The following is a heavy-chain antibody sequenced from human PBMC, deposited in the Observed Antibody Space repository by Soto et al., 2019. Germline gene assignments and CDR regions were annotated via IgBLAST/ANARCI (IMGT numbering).Heavy chain of an antibody. CDR1: GGSISSYY. D-gene: IGHD6-6*01. CDR3: ARDYSSSSVWFDP. Sequence: PSETLSLTCTVSGGSISSYYWSWIRQPPGKGLEWIGYIYYSGSTNYNPSLKSRVTISVDTSKNQFSLKLSSVTAADTAVYYCARDYSSSSVWFDPWGQGTLVTVSS. V-gene: IGHV4-59*01. J-gene: IGHJ5*02. CDR2: IYYSGST.